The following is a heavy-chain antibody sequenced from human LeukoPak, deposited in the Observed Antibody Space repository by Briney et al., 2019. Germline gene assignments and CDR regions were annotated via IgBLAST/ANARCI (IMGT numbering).Heavy chain of an antibody. CDR2: INPNSGGT. J-gene: IGHJ3*02. V-gene: IGHV1-2*04. CDR1: GYTFTDYY. CDR3: AREPLAAAAGIDAFDI. Sequence: ASVKVSCKASGYTFTDYYIHWVRQAPGQGLEWMGWINPNSGGTKYAQKFQGWVTMTRDTSITTAYMELSSLRSDDTAVYSCAREPLAAAAGIDAFDIWGQGTMVTVSS. D-gene: IGHD6-13*01.